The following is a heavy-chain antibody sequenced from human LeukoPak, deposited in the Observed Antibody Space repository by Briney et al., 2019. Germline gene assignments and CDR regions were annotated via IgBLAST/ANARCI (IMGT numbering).Heavy chain of an antibody. CDR1: GFTFNVYF. Sequence: PGGSLRLSCVASGFTFNVYFMHWVRQAPGKGLEWVAVIWYDGSNKYYADSVKGRFTISRDNSKNTLYLQMNSLRAEDTAVYYCARAHSIAAAVPWGYWGQGTLVTVSS. CDR3: ARAHSIAAAVPWGY. J-gene: IGHJ4*02. CDR2: IWYDGSNK. V-gene: IGHV3-33*08. D-gene: IGHD6-13*01.